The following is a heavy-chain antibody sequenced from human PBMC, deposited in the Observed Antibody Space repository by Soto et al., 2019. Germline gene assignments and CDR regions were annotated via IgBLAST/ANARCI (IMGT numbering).Heavy chain of an antibody. D-gene: IGHD3-3*01. Sequence: GGSLRLSCAASGFTFSSYSMNWVRQAPGKGLEWVSSISSSSSYIYYADSVKGRFTISRDNAKSSLYLQMNSLRAEDTAVYYCARDLRDDFWSGYYYYYYYGMDVWGQGTTVTVSS. CDR3: ARDLRDDFWSGYYYYYYYGMDV. CDR1: GFTFSSYS. V-gene: IGHV3-21*01. CDR2: ISSSSSYI. J-gene: IGHJ6*02.